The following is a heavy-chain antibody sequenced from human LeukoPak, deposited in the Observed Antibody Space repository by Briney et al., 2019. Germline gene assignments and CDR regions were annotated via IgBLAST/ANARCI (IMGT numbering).Heavy chain of an antibody. CDR2: IYTSGST. Sequence: PSQTLSLTCTVSGGSISSGSYYWSWIRQPAGKGLEWIGRIYTSGSTNYNPSLKSRVTISVDTSKNQFSLKLSSVTAADTAVYYCARECDVETLCNWFDPWGQGTLVTVSS. CDR1: GGSISSGSYY. CDR3: ARECDVETLCNWFDP. J-gene: IGHJ5*02. V-gene: IGHV4-61*02. D-gene: IGHD1-1*01.